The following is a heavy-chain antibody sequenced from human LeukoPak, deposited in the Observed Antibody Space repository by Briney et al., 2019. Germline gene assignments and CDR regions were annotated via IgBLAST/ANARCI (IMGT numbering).Heavy chain of an antibody. CDR1: GGSISTSSYY. CDR3: ARPITMLRGVSYYSDY. J-gene: IGHJ4*02. Sequence: SSETLSLTCTVSGGSISTSSYYWGWIRQPPGKGLEWIGSIYYSGTTYYNPSLKSRVTISVDTSKNQFSLKLSSVTAADTAVYYCARPITMLRGVSYYSDYWGQGTLVTVSS. V-gene: IGHV4-39*01. CDR2: IYYSGTT. D-gene: IGHD3-10*01.